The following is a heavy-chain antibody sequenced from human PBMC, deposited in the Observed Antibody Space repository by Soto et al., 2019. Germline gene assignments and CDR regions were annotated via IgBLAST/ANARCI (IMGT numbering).Heavy chain of an antibody. J-gene: IGHJ5*02. V-gene: IGHV1-8*01. Sequence: GASVKVSCKASGYTFTSYDINWVRQATGQGLEWMGWMNPNSGNTGYAQKFQGRVTMTRNTSISTAYMELSSLRPEDTAVYYCARAPYPGTSNWFDPWGQGTLVTVSS. D-gene: IGHD2-2*01. CDR2: MNPNSGNT. CDR3: ARAPYPGTSNWFDP. CDR1: GYTFTSYD.